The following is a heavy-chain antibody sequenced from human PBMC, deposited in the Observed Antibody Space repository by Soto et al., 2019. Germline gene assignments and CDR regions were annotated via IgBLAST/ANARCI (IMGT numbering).Heavy chain of an antibody. D-gene: IGHD4-4*01. J-gene: IGHJ6*02. Sequence: GASVKVSCKASGYTFTSYYMHWVRQAPGQGLEWMGIINPGGGSTSYAQKFQGRVTMTRDTSTSTVYMELSSLRSEDTAVYYCARDRSHDYSKRDYYYYGMDVWGQGTTVTVSS. V-gene: IGHV1-46*01. CDR1: GYTFTSYY. CDR3: ARDRSHDYSKRDYYYYGMDV. CDR2: INPGGGST.